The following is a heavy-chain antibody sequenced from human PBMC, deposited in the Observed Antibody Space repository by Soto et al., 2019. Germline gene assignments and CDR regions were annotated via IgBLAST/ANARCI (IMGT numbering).Heavy chain of an antibody. CDR3: PRAEIRPPYSRSSGAFDI. CDR1: GGTFSSYA. J-gene: IGHJ3*02. Sequence: QVQLVQSGAEVKKPGSSVKVSCKASGGTFSSYAISWVRQAPGQGLEWMGGIIPIFGTANYAQKFQGRVTITADESKSPVYMHLSSLRSDDMAVYYCPRAEIRPPYSRSSGAFDIWGQGTMVTVSS. V-gene: IGHV1-69*01. D-gene: IGHD6-6*01. CDR2: IIPIFGTA.